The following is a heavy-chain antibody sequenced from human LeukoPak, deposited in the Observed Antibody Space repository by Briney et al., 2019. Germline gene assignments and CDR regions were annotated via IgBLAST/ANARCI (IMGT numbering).Heavy chain of an antibody. CDR3: ARHGYSSSFDY. D-gene: IGHD6-6*01. V-gene: IGHV4-4*09. Sequence: PSETLSLTCTVSGGSIGSYYWSWIRQPPGKGLEWIGYIYTSGSTNYNPSLKSRVTISVDTSKNQFSLKLSSVTAADTAVYYCARHGYSSSFDYWGQGTLVTVSS. CDR2: IYTSGST. J-gene: IGHJ4*02. CDR1: GGSIGSYY.